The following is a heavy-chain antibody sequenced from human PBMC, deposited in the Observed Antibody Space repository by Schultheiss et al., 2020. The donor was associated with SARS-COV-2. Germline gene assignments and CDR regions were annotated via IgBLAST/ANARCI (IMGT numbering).Heavy chain of an antibody. Sequence: GGSLRLSCAASGFTFSSYAMSWVRQAPGKGLEWVSAISGSGGSTYYADSVKGRFTISRDNSKNTLYLQMNSLRAEDTAVYYCAGSSGYWYVVKYFQHWGQGTLVTVSS. D-gene: IGHD5-12*01. CDR1: GFTFSSYA. CDR3: AGSSGYWYVVKYFQH. CDR2: ISGSGGST. J-gene: IGHJ1*01. V-gene: IGHV3-23*01.